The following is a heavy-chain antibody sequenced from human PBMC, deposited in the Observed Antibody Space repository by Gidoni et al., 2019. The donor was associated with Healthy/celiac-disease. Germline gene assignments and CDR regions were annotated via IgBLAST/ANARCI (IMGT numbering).Heavy chain of an antibody. CDR2: IYWDDDK. CDR1: GFSLSTSGVG. CDR3: AHRVHGRFGELTNNYFDY. J-gene: IGHJ4*02. Sequence: QITLKESGPTLVKPTQTLTLTCTFSGFSLSTSGVGVGWIRQPPGKALEWLALIYWDDDKRYSPSLKSRLTITKDTSKNQVVLTMTNMDPVDTATYYCAHRVHGRFGELTNNYFDYWGQGTLVTVSS. D-gene: IGHD3-10*01. V-gene: IGHV2-5*02.